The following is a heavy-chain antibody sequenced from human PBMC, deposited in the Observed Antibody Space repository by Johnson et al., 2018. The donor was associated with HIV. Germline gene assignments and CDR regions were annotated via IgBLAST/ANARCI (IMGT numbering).Heavy chain of an antibody. D-gene: IGHD6-6*01. Sequence: VQLVESGGGVVRPGGSLRLSCAASGFTFDDYGMSWVRQPPGKGLEWVSGINWNGGRTGYADSVKGRFTISRDNAKNSLYLQMYSLGADDAALYYCAKVRVIIAAPRGGAFDIWGQGTMVTVSS. J-gene: IGHJ3*02. CDR1: GFTFDDYG. V-gene: IGHV3-20*04. CDR3: AKVRVIIAAPRGGAFDI. CDR2: INWNGGRT.